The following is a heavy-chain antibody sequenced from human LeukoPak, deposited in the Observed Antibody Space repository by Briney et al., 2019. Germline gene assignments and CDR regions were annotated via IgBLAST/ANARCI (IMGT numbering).Heavy chain of an antibody. CDR2: IYHSGST. V-gene: IGHV4-30-2*01. D-gene: IGHD6-13*01. CDR1: GGSISSGGYS. CDR3: ARGIAAAGTFDY. Sequence: SQTLSLTCAVSGGSISSGGYSWSWIRQPPGKGLEWIGYIYHSGSTYYHPSLKSRVTISVDRSKNQFSLKLSSVTAADTAVYYCARGIAAAGTFDYWGQGTLVTVSS. J-gene: IGHJ4*02.